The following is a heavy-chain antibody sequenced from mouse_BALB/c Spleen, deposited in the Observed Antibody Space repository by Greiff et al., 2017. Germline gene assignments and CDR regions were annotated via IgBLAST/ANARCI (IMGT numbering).Heavy chain of an antibody. Sequence: EVQLVESGPELVKPGASVKMSCKASGYTFTSYVMHWVKQKPGQGLEWIGYINPYNDGTKYNEKFKGKATLTSDKSSSTAYMELSSLTSEDSAVYYCASNYGSSYRRFAYWGQGTLVTVSA. D-gene: IGHD1-1*01. CDR3: ASNYGSSYRRFAY. J-gene: IGHJ3*01. CDR2: INPYNDGT. CDR1: GYTFTSYV. V-gene: IGHV1-14*01.